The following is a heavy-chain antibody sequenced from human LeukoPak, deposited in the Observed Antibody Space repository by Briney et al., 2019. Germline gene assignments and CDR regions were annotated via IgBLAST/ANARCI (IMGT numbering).Heavy chain of an antibody. CDR2: IYHSGST. J-gene: IGHJ4*02. D-gene: IGHD3-22*01. CDR1: GYSISSGYY. Sequence: PSETLSLTCTVSGYSISSGYYWGWIRQPPGKGLEWIGSIYHSGSTYYNPSLKSRVTISVDTSKNQFSLKLSSVTAADTAVYFCARGFTLIVPSPPAQFDYWGQGTLVTVSS. V-gene: IGHV4-38-2*02. CDR3: ARGFTLIVPSPPAQFDY.